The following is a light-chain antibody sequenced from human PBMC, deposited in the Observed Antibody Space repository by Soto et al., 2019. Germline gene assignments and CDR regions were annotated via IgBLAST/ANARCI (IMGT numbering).Light chain of an antibody. CDR2: GAS. V-gene: IGKV3-20*01. Sequence: EIVLTQSPGTLSLSPGERATLSCRASQSINSIYLAWYQQKPGQAPRLLIHGASSRATGIPDRFSGSGSGTDFTLTISRLEPEDFVVYYCQHYGSSSITFGQGTRLEIK. J-gene: IGKJ5*01. CDR3: QHYGSSSIT. CDR1: QSINSIY.